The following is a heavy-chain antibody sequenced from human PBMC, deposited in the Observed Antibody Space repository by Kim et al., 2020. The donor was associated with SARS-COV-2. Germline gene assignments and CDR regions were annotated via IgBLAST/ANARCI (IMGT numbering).Heavy chain of an antibody. D-gene: IGHD2-2*01. V-gene: IGHV3-23*01. J-gene: IGHJ2*01. CDR3: AKHLHVTSVTFDWYFEL. Sequence: GGSLRLSCAASGFTFRNSAMSWVRQAPGKGLEWVSGICGSGSGTYFADSVKGRFTISRDNSKNILYLQMNNLRAEDTAVYYCAKHLHVTSVTFDWYFELWGRGTLVAVSS. CDR1: GFTFRNSA. CDR2: ICGSGSGT.